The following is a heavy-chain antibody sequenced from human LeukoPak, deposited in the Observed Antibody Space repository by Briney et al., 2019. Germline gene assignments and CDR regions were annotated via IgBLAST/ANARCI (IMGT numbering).Heavy chain of an antibody. J-gene: IGHJ4*02. D-gene: IGHD2-15*01. CDR3: ARDGLGYCSGGSCYSEYYFDY. CDR1: GFTFSSYS. CDR2: ISSSSSYI. Sequence: QAGGSLRLSCAASGFTFSSYSMSWVRQAPGKGLEWFSSISSSSSYIYYADSVKGRFTISRDNAKNSLYLQMNSLRAEDTAVYYCARDGLGYCSGGSCYSEYYFDYWGQGTLVTVSS. V-gene: IGHV3-21*01.